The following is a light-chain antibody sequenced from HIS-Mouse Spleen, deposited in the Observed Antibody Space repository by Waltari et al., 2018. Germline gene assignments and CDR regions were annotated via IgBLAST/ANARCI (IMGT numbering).Light chain of an antibody. J-gene: IGKJ1*01. CDR3: QQSYSTPPWT. CDR1: QRISSY. Sequence: DIQMTQSPSSLSASVGDRVTTTCRASQRISSYLNWYQQKPGKAPKLLIYAASSLQSGVPSRFSGSGSGTDFTLTISSLQPEDFATYYCQQSYSTPPWTFGQGTKVEIK. V-gene: IGKV1-39*01. CDR2: AAS.